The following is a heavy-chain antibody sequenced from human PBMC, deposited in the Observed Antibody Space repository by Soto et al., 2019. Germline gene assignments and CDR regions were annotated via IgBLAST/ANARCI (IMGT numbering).Heavy chain of an antibody. V-gene: IGHV3-21*01. CDR1: GFTFSSYS. CDR2: ISSSSSYI. Sequence: GGSLRLSCAASGFTFSSYSMNWVRQAPGKGLEWVSSISSSSSYIYYADSVKGRFTISRDNAKNSLYLQMNSLRAEDTAVYYRASLTMVRGAFFDYWGQGTLVTVPS. J-gene: IGHJ4*02. CDR3: ASLTMVRGAFFDY. D-gene: IGHD3-10*01.